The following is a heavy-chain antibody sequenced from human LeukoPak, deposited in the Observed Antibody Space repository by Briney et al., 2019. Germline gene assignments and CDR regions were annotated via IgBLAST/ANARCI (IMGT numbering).Heavy chain of an antibody. CDR3: AREPYGSGRGVGYFDY. Sequence: SETLSLTCTVSGGGLSYYWGWIRQPPGKGLEWIGYIYYSGSTNYNPSLKSRVTISVDTSKNQFSLKLSSVTAADTAVYYCAREPYGSGRGVGYFDYWGQGTLVTVSS. CDR2: IYYSGST. CDR1: GGGLSYY. J-gene: IGHJ4*02. V-gene: IGHV4-59*02. D-gene: IGHD3-10*01.